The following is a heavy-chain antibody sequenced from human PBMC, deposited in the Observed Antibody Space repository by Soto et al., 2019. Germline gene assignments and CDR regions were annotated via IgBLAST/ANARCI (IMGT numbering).Heavy chain of an antibody. Sequence: HPGGSLRLSCAASGFTFSSYAMHWVRQAPGKGLEWVAVISYDGSNKYYADSVKGRFTISRDNSKNTLYLQMSSLRAEDTAVYYCARDTRGKIVVVYYYYGMDVWGQGTTVTVSS. D-gene: IGHD3-22*01. V-gene: IGHV3-30-3*01. CDR1: GFTFSSYA. CDR3: ARDTRGKIVVVYYYYGMDV. J-gene: IGHJ6*02. CDR2: ISYDGSNK.